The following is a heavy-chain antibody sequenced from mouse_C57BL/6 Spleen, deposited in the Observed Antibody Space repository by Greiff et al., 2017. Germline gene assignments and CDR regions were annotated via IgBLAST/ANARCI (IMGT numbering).Heavy chain of an antibody. D-gene: IGHD2-2*01. CDR2: FHPYNDDT. Sequence: VQLQESGAELVKPGASVKMSCKASGYTFTTYPIEWMKQNHGKSLEWIGNFHPYNDDTKYNEKFKGKATLTVEKSSSTVYLELSRLTSDDSAVYDCARGGYDGSYFDYWGQGTTLTVSS. CDR3: ARGGYDGSYFDY. J-gene: IGHJ2*01. V-gene: IGHV1-47*01. CDR1: GYTFTTYP.